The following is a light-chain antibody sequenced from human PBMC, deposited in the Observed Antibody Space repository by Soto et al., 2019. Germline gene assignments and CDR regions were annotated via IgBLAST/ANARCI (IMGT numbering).Light chain of an antibody. CDR2: DAS. Sequence: IQLTQSPSSLSASVGDRVTITCRASQGIMSFLAWYQQSPGQAPKLLIYDASTLQTGVPSRFSGSGSGTEFTLTISSLQPEDFATYYCQQLNTYPVTFGGGTKVEIK. CDR1: QGIMSF. V-gene: IGKV1-9*01. J-gene: IGKJ4*01. CDR3: QQLNTYPVT.